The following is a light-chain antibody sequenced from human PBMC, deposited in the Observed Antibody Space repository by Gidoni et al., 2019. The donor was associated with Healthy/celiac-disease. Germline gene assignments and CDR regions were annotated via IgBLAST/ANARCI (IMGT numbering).Light chain of an antibody. CDR2: SKN. CDR1: SSNIGSNT. Sequence: QSVLTQPPSASGTPGQRVTISCSGSSSNIGSNTVNWYQQLPGTAPKLLIYSKNQRPSGVPDRFSGSKSGTSASLAISGLQSEDEAGYYCAAWDDSLNGLVVFGGGTKLTVL. CDR3: AAWDDSLNGLVV. J-gene: IGLJ2*01. V-gene: IGLV1-44*01.